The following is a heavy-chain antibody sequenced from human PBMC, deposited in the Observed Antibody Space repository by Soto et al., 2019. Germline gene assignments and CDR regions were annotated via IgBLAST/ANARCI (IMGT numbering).Heavy chain of an antibody. CDR3: AKGGHGSGSYYTSGMDV. Sequence: QVQLVESGGGVVQPGRSLRLSCAASGFTFSSYGMHWVRQAPGKGLEWVAVISYDGSNKYYADSVKGRFTISRDNSKNTLYLQMNSLRAEDTAVYYCAKGGHGSGSYYTSGMDVWGQGTTVTVSS. D-gene: IGHD3-10*01. CDR2: ISYDGSNK. CDR1: GFTFSSYG. V-gene: IGHV3-30*18. J-gene: IGHJ6*02.